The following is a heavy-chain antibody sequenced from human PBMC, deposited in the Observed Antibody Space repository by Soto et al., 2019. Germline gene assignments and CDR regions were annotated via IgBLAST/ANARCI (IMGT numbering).Heavy chain of an antibody. D-gene: IGHD2-15*01. Sequence: EVQLLESGGGLVQPGGSLRLSCAASGFTFSSYVMTWVRQAPGKGLEWVSGITGSGGSTYYADSVKGRFTISRDNSRNTHYLQMNSLRDEDTAIYYCAKAGGDCSGGSCYSGQGDNWGQGTLVTVSS. V-gene: IGHV3-23*01. CDR3: AKAGGDCSGGSCYSGQGDN. CDR1: GFTFSSYV. J-gene: IGHJ4*02. CDR2: ITGSGGST.